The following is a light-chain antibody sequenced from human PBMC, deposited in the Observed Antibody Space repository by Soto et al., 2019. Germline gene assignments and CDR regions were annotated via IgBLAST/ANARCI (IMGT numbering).Light chain of an antibody. J-gene: IGLJ1*01. CDR2: DVS. CDR1: SSDVGGYNY. Sequence: QSALTQPASVSGSPGQSITISCTGASSDVGGYNYVSWFQQHPGKAPKLLIYDVSYWPSGVSNRFSGSKSGTTASLTISGLQAEDEADYYCSSYTSSSTQVFGTGTKLTVL. V-gene: IGLV2-14*03. CDR3: SSYTSSSTQV.